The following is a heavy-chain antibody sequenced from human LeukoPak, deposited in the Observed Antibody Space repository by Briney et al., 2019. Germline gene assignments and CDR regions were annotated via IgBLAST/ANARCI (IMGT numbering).Heavy chain of an antibody. J-gene: IGHJ4*02. CDR3: ARAAEYSSGWYLFDF. CDR2: IYTSGGT. CDR1: GGSISNYY. V-gene: IGHV4-4*07. D-gene: IGHD6-19*01. Sequence: PSETLSLTCTVSGGSISNYYWTWIRQPAGKGLEWIGRIYTSGGTNYNPSLKSRVTMSVDTSTNQFSLKLSSVTAADTAMYYCARAAEYSSGWYLFDFWGQGILVTVS.